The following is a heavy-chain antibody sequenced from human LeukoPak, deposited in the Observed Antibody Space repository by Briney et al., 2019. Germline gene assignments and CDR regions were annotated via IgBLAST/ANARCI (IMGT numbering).Heavy chain of an antibody. Sequence: SVKVSCKASGGTFSSYAISWVRQAPGQGLEWMGGIIPIFGTANYAQKFQGRVTITTDESTSTAYMELSSLRSEDTAVYYCARDGGSDTAMAYNYMDVWGKGTTVTVSS. V-gene: IGHV1-69*05. CDR2: IIPIFGTA. CDR1: GGTFSSYA. CDR3: ARDGGSDTAMAYNYMDV. J-gene: IGHJ6*03. D-gene: IGHD5-18*01.